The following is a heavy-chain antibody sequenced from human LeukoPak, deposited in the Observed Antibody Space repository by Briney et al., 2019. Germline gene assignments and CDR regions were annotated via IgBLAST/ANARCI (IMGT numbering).Heavy chain of an antibody. V-gene: IGHV4-59*08. D-gene: IGHD6-19*01. Sequence: SETLSLTCTGSGGSISSYYWSWIRQPPGKGLEWIGYIYYSGSTNYNPSLKSRVTISVDTSKNQFSLKLSSVTAADTAVYYCARLDSSGWWPYDYWGQGTLVTVSS. CDR2: IYYSGST. CDR1: GGSISSYY. J-gene: IGHJ4*02. CDR3: ARLDSSGWWPYDY.